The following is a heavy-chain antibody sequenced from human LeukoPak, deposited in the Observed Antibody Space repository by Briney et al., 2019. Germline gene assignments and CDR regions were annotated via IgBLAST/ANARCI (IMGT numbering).Heavy chain of an antibody. CDR3: AKAVYDYVWGSYLDY. D-gene: IGHD3-16*02. CDR2: ISWNSGSI. J-gene: IGHJ4*02. CDR1: GFTFDDYA. V-gene: IGHV3-9*01. Sequence: GRSLRLSCAASGFTFDDYAMHWVRQAPGKGLEWVSGISWNSGSIGYADSVKGRFTISRGNAKNSLYLQMNSLRAEDTALYYCAKAVYDYVWGSYLDYWGQGTLVTVSS.